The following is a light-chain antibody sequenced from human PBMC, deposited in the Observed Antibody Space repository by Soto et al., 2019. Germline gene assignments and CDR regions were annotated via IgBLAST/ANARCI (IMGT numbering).Light chain of an antibody. V-gene: IGLV2-23*01. J-gene: IGLJ1*01. Sequence: QSALTQPASVSGSPGQSISFSCAGSNSDVGSSVYVSWYRQHPGKAPQLMIYEGTKRPSGVSDRFSGSKSGNTASMTISGLQAEDEANYYCCSYAGNNIFVFGTGTKVTVL. CDR2: EGT. CDR1: NSDVGSSVY. CDR3: CSYAGNNIFV.